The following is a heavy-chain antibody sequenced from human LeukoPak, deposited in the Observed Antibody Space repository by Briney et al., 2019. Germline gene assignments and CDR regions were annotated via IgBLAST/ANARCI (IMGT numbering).Heavy chain of an antibody. CDR3: ASGYSGYALDAFDI. V-gene: IGHV1-2*06. CDR2: INPNSGGT. D-gene: IGHD5-12*01. J-gene: IGHJ3*02. Sequence: ASVKVSCKASGYTFTGYYMHWVRQAPGQGLDWMGRINPNSGGTNYAQEFQGRVTMTRDTSISTAYMELSRLRSDDTAVYYCASGYSGYALDAFDIWGQGTMVTVSS. CDR1: GYTFTGYY.